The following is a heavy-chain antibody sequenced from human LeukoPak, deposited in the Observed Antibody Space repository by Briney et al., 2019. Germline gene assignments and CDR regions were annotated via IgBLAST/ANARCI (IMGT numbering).Heavy chain of an antibody. D-gene: IGHD2-2*01. J-gene: IGHJ6*02. V-gene: IGHV3-11*01. CDR3: ARDVGSTSYPYYYYGMDV. CDR1: GFTFSDYY. CDR2: ISSSGSTI. Sequence: GGSLRLSCAASGFTFSDYYMSWIRQAPGKGLEWVSYISSSGSTIYYADSVKGRLTISRDNAKNSLYLQMNSLRAEDTAVYYCARDVGSTSYPYYYYGMDVWGQGTTVTVSS.